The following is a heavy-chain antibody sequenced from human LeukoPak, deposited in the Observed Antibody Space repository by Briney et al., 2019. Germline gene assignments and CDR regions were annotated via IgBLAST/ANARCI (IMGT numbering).Heavy chain of an antibody. CDR3: TKVFYYYNSSGYHYAYYFDY. J-gene: IGHJ4*02. Sequence: GGSLRLSCTASGFTFGDYAMSWVRQAPGKGLEWVGFIRSKLYGGTTEYAASVKGRITISRDDSKSIAYLQMNSLKIEDTAVYYCTKVFYYYNSSGYHYAYYFDYWGQGTLVTVSS. CDR1: GFTFGDYA. CDR2: IRSKLYGGTT. V-gene: IGHV3-49*04. D-gene: IGHD3-22*01.